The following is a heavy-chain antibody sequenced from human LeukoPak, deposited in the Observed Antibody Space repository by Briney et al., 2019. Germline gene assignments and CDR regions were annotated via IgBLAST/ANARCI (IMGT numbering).Heavy chain of an antibody. J-gene: IGHJ4*02. CDR1: GCTFTNYG. V-gene: IGHV1-18*04. CDR3: ARGRAAADDFDY. Sequence: ASVKVSCKASGCTFTNYGISWVRQAPGRGLEWMGWISTYSGNTNYVQKLQGRVTMTTDTSTNTAYMELRSLGSDDTAVYYCARGRAAADDFDYWGQGTLVTVSS. D-gene: IGHD6-13*01. CDR2: ISTYSGNT.